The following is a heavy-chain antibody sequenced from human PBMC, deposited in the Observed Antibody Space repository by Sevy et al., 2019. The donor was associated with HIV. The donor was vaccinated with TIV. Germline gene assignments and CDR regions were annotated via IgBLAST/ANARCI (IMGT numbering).Heavy chain of an antibody. J-gene: IGHJ4*02. CDR2: IYYSGST. Sequence: SETLSLTCTVSGGSISSGGYYWSWIRQHPGKGLEWIGYIYYSGSTYYNPSLKSRVTISVDTSKNQFSLKLRSVTAADTAVYYCARDPLDGGNSYFDYWGQGTLVTVSS. CDR3: ARDPLDGGNSYFDY. CDR1: GGSISSGGYY. D-gene: IGHD2-21*02. V-gene: IGHV4-31*03.